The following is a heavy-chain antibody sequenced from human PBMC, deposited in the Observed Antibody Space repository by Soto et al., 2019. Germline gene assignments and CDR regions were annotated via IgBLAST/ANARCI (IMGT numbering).Heavy chain of an antibody. Sequence: LSLTCDVSGVSISSGNWWSRVRQPPGKGLEWIAEVYNDGSANYHPSLESRATISVDRSKNQFSLRLSSVTAADTGKYYCARLVYDSRLNYLYFDHWGQGTLVTVSS. J-gene: IGHJ4*02. D-gene: IGHD3-22*01. V-gene: IGHV4-4*02. CDR2: VYNDGSA. CDR3: ARLVYDSRLNYLYFDH. CDR1: GVSISSGNW.